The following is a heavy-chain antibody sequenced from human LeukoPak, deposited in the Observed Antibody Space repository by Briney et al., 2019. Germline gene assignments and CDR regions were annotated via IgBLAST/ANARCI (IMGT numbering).Heavy chain of an antibody. V-gene: IGHV3-21*01. Sequence: GGSLRLSCAASGFTFSSYSMNWVRQAPGKGLEWVSSISSSSSYICYADSVKGRFTISRDNAKNSLYLQMNSLRAEDTAVYYCATQPSRYCSSTSCYDFDYWGQGTLDTVSS. CDR2: ISSSSSYI. J-gene: IGHJ4*02. D-gene: IGHD2-2*01. CDR1: GFTFSSYS. CDR3: ATQPSRYCSSTSCYDFDY.